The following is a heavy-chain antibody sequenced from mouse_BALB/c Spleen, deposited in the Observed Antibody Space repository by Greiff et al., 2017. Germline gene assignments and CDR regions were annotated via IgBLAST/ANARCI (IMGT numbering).Heavy chain of an antibody. Sequence: VQLQESGAELVRPGSSVKISCKASGYAFSSYWVNWVKQRPGQGLEWIGQIYPGDGDTNYNGKFKGKATLTADKSSSTAYMQLSSLTSEDSAVYFCARRVYGSSYDFDYWGQGTTLTVSS. J-gene: IGHJ2*01. D-gene: IGHD1-1*01. CDR1: GYAFSSYW. CDR2: IYPGDGDT. CDR3: ARRVYGSSYDFDY. V-gene: IGHV1-80*01.